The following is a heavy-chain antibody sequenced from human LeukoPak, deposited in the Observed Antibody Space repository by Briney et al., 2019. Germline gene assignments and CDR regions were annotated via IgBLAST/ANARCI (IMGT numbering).Heavy chain of an antibody. Sequence: GGSLTLSCAASGFTFSNYWMHWVRQTPGKGLVWVSRINTDGTGTSYADSVKGRFTISRDGAKNTLYLQMSGLRAEDTAVYYCARVKSGSYYPIDYWGQGTLVTVSS. J-gene: IGHJ4*02. V-gene: IGHV3-74*01. CDR1: GFTFSNYW. CDR3: ARVKSGSYYPIDY. CDR2: INTDGTGT. D-gene: IGHD1-26*01.